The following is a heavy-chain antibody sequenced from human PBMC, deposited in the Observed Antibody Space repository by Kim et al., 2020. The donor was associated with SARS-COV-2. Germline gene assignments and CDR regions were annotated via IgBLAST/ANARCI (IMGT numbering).Heavy chain of an antibody. Sequence: SETLSLTCTVSGGSISSYYWSWIRPPPGKGLEWIGYIYYSGSTNYNPSLKSRVTISVDTSKNQFSLKLSSVTAADTAVYYCARAGYSSSWSTRGYYYYGMDVWGQGTTVTVSS. D-gene: IGHD6-13*01. J-gene: IGHJ6*02. CDR2: IYYSGST. CDR3: ARAGYSSSWSTRGYYYYGMDV. V-gene: IGHV4-59*13. CDR1: GGSISSYY.